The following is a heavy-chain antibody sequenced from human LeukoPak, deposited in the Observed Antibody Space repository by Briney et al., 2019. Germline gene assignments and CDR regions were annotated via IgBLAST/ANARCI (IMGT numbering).Heavy chain of an antibody. CDR2: INPSDGST. CDR3: ARGLSYDSSGYYFDYYFDY. J-gene: IGHJ4*02. Sequence: ASVKVSCKASGYTFTSYYIHLVRQAPGQGFEWMAIINPSDGSTTNSQKFQGRVTMARDTSTSTAYMELSSLRSEDTAVYYCARGLSYDSSGYYFDYYFDYWGQGTLVTVSS. CDR1: GYTFTSYY. D-gene: IGHD3-22*01. V-gene: IGHV1-46*01.